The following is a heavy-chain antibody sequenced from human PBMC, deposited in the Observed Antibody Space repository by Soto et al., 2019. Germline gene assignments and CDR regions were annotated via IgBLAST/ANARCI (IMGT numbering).Heavy chain of an antibody. CDR3: ARMGDVPYYYYGMDV. CDR1: GYTFTRSG. CDR2: INGYNGNT. J-gene: IGHJ6*02. Sequence: QVQLVQSGAEVKKPGASVKVSCKASGYTFTRSGISWVRQAPGQGLEWMGWINGYNGNTNYTQKFQGRITMTTATPTSTVYMELRSLRSDDTAVYYCARMGDVPYYYYGMDVWGQGTTVIVSS. D-gene: IGHD3-16*01. V-gene: IGHV1-18*01.